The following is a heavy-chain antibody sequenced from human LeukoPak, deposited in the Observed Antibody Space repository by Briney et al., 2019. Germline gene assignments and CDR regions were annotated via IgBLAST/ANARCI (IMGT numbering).Heavy chain of an antibody. V-gene: IGHV3-48*01. Sequence: GALSLSCAASGFTFSSYSMNWVRQAPGKGLEWISYISGSSSTIYYADSVKGRFTISRDNAKNSLYLQMNSLRAEDTAVYYCAKPYYYDSSGYYYYFDYWGQGTLVTVSS. D-gene: IGHD3-22*01. CDR3: AKPYYYDSSGYYYYFDY. CDR1: GFTFSSYS. CDR2: ISGSSSTI. J-gene: IGHJ4*02.